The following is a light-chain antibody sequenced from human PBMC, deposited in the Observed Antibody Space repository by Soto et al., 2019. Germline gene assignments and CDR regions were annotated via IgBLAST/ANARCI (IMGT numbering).Light chain of an antibody. CDR3: SSYTNTAALAV. CDR2: EVS. CDR1: NSDIGRYNY. V-gene: IGLV2-14*01. Sequence: QSALTQPASVSGSPGQSITISCAGTNSDIGRYNYVSWYQQHPGEAPKLLIYEVSIRPSGISHRFSGSKSGNTASLTISGLQAEDEGDYYCSSYTNTAALAVFGEGTKLTVL. J-gene: IGLJ3*02.